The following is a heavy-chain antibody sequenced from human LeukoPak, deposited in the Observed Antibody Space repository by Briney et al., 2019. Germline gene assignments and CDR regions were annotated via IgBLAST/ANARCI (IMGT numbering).Heavy chain of an antibody. D-gene: IGHD3-3*01. CDR1: GYNFIIYG. CDR3: ARDGKGRYDFRENDY. CDR2: VSAYNGNS. Sequence: ASVKVSCKASGYNFIIYGITWVRQAPGQGLEWMGWVSAYNGNSNYAENLQGRVTMTTDTSTNTAYLELRSLRSDDTAVYYCARDGKGRYDFRENDYWGQGTLVTVSS. V-gene: IGHV1-18*01. J-gene: IGHJ4*02.